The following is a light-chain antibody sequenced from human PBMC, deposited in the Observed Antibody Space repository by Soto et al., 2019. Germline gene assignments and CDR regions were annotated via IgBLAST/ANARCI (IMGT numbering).Light chain of an antibody. CDR2: AAS. CDR1: QSISNH. CDR3: QQSYSSPPT. J-gene: IGKJ1*01. Sequence: DIQMTQSPSSLSASVEDRVIITCRASQSISNHLNWYQQKPGKAPKLLIFAASSLQSGVPSRFSGSRSGPDFTLTISSLQPEDFATYYCQQSYSSPPTFDQGTKVEIK. V-gene: IGKV1-39*01.